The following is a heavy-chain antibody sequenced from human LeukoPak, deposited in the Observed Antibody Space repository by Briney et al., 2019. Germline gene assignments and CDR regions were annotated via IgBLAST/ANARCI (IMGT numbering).Heavy chain of an antibody. J-gene: IGHJ4*02. CDR1: GGSISSYY. CDR3: ARHAATHFYFDC. V-gene: IGHV4-59*08. Sequence: SETLSLTCSVSGGSISSYYWGWIRQSPGKGLEWIGYIYYSGSTKYNPSLKSQVTISVDTSKNQFSLKVDSVTAADTAVYYCARHAATHFYFDCWGQGTLVTVSS. CDR2: IYYSGST. D-gene: IGHD1-1*01.